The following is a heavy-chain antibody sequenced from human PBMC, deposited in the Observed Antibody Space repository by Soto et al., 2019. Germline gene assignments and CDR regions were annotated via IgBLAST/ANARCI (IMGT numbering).Heavy chain of an antibody. CDR2: IYYSGST. V-gene: IGHV4-31*03. D-gene: IGHD3-3*01. CDR3: AREAIFGVVTLFDY. CDR1: GGSISSGGYY. Sequence: SETLSLTCTVSGGSISSGGYYWMWIRHHPGKGLEWIGYIYYSGSTYYNPSLKSRVTISVDTSKNQFSPKLSSVTAADTAVYYCAREAIFGVVTLFDYWGQGTLVTVSS. J-gene: IGHJ4*02.